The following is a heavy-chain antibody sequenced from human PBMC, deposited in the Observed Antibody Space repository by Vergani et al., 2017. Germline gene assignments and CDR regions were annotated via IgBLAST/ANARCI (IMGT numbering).Heavy chain of an antibody. J-gene: IGHJ1*01. CDR1: GGSFNGYY. CDR2: VHYSGST. V-gene: IGHV4-34*11. CDR3: ASGGSGTLGT. D-gene: IGHD3-16*01. Sequence: QVQLQQWGAGLLKPSETLSLTCAVYGGSFNGYYWSWVRQPPGKRLEWIGYVHYSGSTYYNPSLRSRVSTSVDTSKNQFSLNVTLVTAADTAVYYCASGGSGTLGTWGQGTLVTVSS.